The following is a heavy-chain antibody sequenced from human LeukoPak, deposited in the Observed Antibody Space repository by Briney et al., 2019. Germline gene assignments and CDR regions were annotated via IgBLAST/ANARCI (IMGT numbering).Heavy chain of an antibody. CDR3: ARQNTGQLDY. D-gene: IGHD2-8*02. CDR2: INAKSGDT. Sequence: ASVKVSCKASGYTFTDYYMHWVRQAPGQGLEWMGWINAKSGDTKYAQKFQARVTMTRDTSITTTYMGVSRLSSDDTAVYYCARQNTGQLDYWGQGTLVTVSS. CDR1: GYTFTDYY. V-gene: IGHV1-2*02. J-gene: IGHJ4*02.